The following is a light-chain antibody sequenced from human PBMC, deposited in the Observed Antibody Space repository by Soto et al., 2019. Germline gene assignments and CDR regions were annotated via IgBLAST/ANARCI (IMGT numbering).Light chain of an antibody. V-gene: IGKV3-20*01. CDR3: QVYGSSPKP. J-gene: IGKJ1*01. CDR2: GVS. CDR1: QPVNSGY. Sequence: IVLTQSPGTLSLSPGEGATLSCRASQPVNSGYLAWYQQKPGQAPRLLMYGVSTSDTGIPDRFSGSGAGREFTLTISRLEPGDFAVYYCQVYGSSPKPFGQGTKVEFK.